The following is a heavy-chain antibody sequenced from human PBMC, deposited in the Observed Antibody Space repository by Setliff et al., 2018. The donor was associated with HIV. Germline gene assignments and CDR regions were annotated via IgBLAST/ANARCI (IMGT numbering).Heavy chain of an antibody. CDR1: GFTFNTYW. Sequence: GSLRLSCAASGFTFNTYWMHWVRQSPGKGLVWVSHSNSDGSSTTYADSVKGRFTISRDNAKNTLYLQMNSLRGEETAVYYCARVSEARSAPFDYWGQGTLVTVSS. V-gene: IGHV3-74*03. CDR3: ARVSEARSAPFDY. CDR2: SNSDGSST. D-gene: IGHD6-25*01. J-gene: IGHJ4*02.